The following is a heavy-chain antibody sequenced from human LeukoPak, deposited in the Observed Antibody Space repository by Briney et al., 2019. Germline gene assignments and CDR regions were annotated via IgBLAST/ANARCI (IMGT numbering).Heavy chain of an antibody. D-gene: IGHD3-10*01. CDR2: IRYDGSNK. Sequence: PGGSLRLSCAASGFTFSSYGMHWVRQAPGKGLEWVAFIRYDGSNKYYADSVKGRFTISRDNSKNTLYLQMNSLRAEDTAVYYCAKARPMVRGVPNWFDPWGQGTLVTVSS. CDR1: GFTFSSYG. J-gene: IGHJ5*02. V-gene: IGHV3-30*02. CDR3: AKARPMVRGVPNWFDP.